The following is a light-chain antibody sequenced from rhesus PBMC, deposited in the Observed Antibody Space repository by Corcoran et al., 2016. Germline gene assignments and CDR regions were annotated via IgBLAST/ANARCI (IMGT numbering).Light chain of an antibody. CDR1: QGIGSW. Sequence: DIQMTQSPSSLSASVGDTVIITCRASQGIGSWLAWYEQKPGKAPNLRIYKTSTLQSGVPSRFSGSGSGTDCTLTISSLQSEDVATYYCQQYSSRPWTFGQGTKVEIK. J-gene: IGKJ1*01. CDR3: QQYSSRPWT. CDR2: KTS. V-gene: IGKV1-22*01.